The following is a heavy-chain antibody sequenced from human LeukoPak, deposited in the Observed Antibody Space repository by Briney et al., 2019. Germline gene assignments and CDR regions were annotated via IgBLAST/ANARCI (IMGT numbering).Heavy chain of an antibody. CDR1: GGSFSGYY. CDR3: ARALPSYYGSGVPFDP. V-gene: IGHV4-34*01. Sequence: PSETLSLTCAVYGGSFSGYYWSWIRQPPGKGVEWVGEINHSGSTNYNPSLKSRGTISVDTSNNQFSLKLSSVTAADTAVYYCARALPSYYGSGVPFDPWGQGTLVTVSS. J-gene: IGHJ5*02. D-gene: IGHD3-10*01. CDR2: INHSGST.